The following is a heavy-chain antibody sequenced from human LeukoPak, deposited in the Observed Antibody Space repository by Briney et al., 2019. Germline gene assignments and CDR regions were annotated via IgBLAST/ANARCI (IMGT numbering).Heavy chain of an antibody. CDR2: INHSGST. J-gene: IGHJ4*02. V-gene: IGHV4-34*01. D-gene: IGHD4-17*01. CDR3: ARGTMTTVTYYFDD. CDR1: GGSFSGYY. Sequence: SETLSLTCAVYGGSFSGYYWSWIRQPPGKGLEWIGEINHSGSTKYNPSLKRRVPISVDTSKNQFSRKLSSVTAADTAVYYCARGTMTTVTYYFDDWGQGTLVTVSS.